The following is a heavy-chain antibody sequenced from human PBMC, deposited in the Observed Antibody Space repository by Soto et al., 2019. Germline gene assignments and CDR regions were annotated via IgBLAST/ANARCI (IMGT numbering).Heavy chain of an antibody. V-gene: IGHV1-69*01. D-gene: IGHD6-13*01. CDR2: IIPYYNTL. CDR3: ARGASRWYPYFFDS. Sequence: QAPVVQSGAEVRKPGSSVKLSCKASEGTFNSYAIAWVRQAPGQGLEWMGGIIPYYNTLNYAQKFQDRVTSTADYATNTAYMELSSLRSDDTAVYFCARGASRWYPYFFDSWAQGTLVTVSS. J-gene: IGHJ4*02. CDR1: EGTFNSYA.